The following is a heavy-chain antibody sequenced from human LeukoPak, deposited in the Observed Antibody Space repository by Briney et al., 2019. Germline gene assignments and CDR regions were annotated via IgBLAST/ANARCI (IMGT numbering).Heavy chain of an antibody. CDR2: MNPNSGNT. CDR3: ARAPKLPTYYDFWSGRYYFDY. D-gene: IGHD3-3*01. CDR1: GYTFTSYD. J-gene: IGHJ4*02. V-gene: IGHV1-8*01. Sequence: ASVKVSCKAFGYTFTSYDINWVRQATGQGLEWMGWMNPNSGNTGYAQKFQGRVTMTRNTSISTAYMELSSLRSEDTAVYYCARAPKLPTYYDFWSGRYYFDYWGQGTLVTVSS.